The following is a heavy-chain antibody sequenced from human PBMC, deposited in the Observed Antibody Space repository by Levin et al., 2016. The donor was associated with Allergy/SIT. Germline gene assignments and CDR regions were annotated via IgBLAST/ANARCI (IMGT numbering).Heavy chain of an antibody. CDR2: IYPGDSDT. V-gene: IGHV5-51*01. J-gene: IGHJ4*02. Sequence: VRQMPGKGLEWMGVIYPGDSDTRYSPSFQGQVTISADKSISIASPQWSSLKASDSAIYYCARLLTRGKYWIDFWGQGTLVTVSS. D-gene: IGHD1-1*01. CDR3: ARLLTRGKYWIDF.